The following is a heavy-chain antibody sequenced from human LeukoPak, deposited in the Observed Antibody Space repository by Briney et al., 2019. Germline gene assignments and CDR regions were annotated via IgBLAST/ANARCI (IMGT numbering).Heavy chain of an antibody. CDR1: GFIFGNYP. Sequence: PGKSLRLSCAASGFIFGNYPMHWVRQAPGKGLEWVAAISGSGGSTYYADSVKGRFTISRDNSKNTLYLQMNSLRAEDTAVYYCAKDLLVGQLWDFDYWGQGTLVTVSS. CDR3: AKDLLVGQLWDFDY. J-gene: IGHJ4*02. D-gene: IGHD6-6*01. CDR2: ISGSGGST. V-gene: IGHV3-23*01.